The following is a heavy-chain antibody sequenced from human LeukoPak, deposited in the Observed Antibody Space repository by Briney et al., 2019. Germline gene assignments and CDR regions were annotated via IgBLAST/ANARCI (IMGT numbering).Heavy chain of an antibody. D-gene: IGHD3-3*01. CDR2: ISGSGGST. CDR1: GFTFSSYA. Sequence: GGSLRLSCAASGFTFSSYAMSWVRQAPGKGLEWVSAISGSGGSTYYADSVKGRFTISRDNSKNTLYLQMNSLRAEDTAVYYGATTIFGVDNYFDYWGQGTLVTVSS. V-gene: IGHV3-23*01. J-gene: IGHJ4*02. CDR3: ATTIFGVDNYFDY.